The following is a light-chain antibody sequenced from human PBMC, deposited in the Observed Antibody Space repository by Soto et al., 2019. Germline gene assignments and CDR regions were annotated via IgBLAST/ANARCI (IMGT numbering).Light chain of an antibody. Sequence: QSVLTQPPSASGSPGQTVTISCTGSSSDVGGHNFVSWYHQHPGNAPKLIIYEVSKRPAGVPDRFAGSKSGNTSSLTVSGRQEEEEADYHCNSYEGSNTMVFGGGTKLTVL. CDR3: NSYEGSNTMV. V-gene: IGLV2-8*01. CDR1: SSDVGGHNF. CDR2: EVS. J-gene: IGLJ2*01.